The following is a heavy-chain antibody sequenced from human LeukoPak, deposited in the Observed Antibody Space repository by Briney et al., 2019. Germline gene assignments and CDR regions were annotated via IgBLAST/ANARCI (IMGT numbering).Heavy chain of an antibody. CDR1: GFTFSSYG. CDR2: IRYDGSNK. CDR3: AKPSAYFTMVRGVTTDY. D-gene: IGHD3-10*01. J-gene: IGHJ4*02. V-gene: IGHV3-30*02. Sequence: PGGSLRLSCAASGFTFSSYGMHWVRQAPGKGLEWVAFIRYDGSNKYYADSVKGRFTISRDNSKKTLYLQMNSLRAEDTAVYYCAKPSAYFTMVRGVTTDYWGQGTLVTVSS.